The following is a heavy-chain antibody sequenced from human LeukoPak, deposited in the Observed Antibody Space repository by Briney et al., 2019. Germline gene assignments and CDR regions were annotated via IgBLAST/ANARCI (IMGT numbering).Heavy chain of an antibody. V-gene: IGHV3-11*04. CDR1: GFTFSGFY. Sequence: GGSLRLSCAASGFTFSGFYMSWIRQAPGKGLECVSYISSSGHSIYYADSVKGRFTISRDNAKTSLYLQMNSLRAEDTAVYYCATNGGDSSGYFDWGQGTLVTVSS. CDR3: ATNGGDSSGYFD. CDR2: ISSSGHSI. J-gene: IGHJ4*02. D-gene: IGHD3-22*01.